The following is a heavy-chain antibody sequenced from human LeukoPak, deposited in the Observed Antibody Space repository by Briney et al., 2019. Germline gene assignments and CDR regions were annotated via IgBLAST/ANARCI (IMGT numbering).Heavy chain of an antibody. J-gene: IGHJ5*02. V-gene: IGHV3-21*01. CDR2: ISSSSIYI. Sequence: GGSLRLSCAASGFTFSNYWMHWVRRAPGKGLEWVSSISSSSIYIYYADSLKGRFTISRDNAKNSLYLQMNSLRAEDTAVYYCARASSGWYNWFDPWGQGTLVTVSS. CDR3: ARASSGWYNWFDP. CDR1: GFTFSNYW. D-gene: IGHD6-19*01.